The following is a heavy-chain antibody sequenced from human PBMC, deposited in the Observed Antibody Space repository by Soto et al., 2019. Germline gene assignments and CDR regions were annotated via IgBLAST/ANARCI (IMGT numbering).Heavy chain of an antibody. CDR1: GDSVGSGAFY. J-gene: IGHJ4*02. D-gene: IGHD2-2*01. CDR2: IYHTGRT. CDR3: ARDSTAFVFDY. V-gene: IGHV4-61*08. Sequence: LSETLSLTCTVSGDSVGSGAFYWSWIRQTPGKRLEWIGYIYHTGRTAYNPSLKSRVTISIDPSKNQFALNVTSVTAADTAIYYCARDSTAFVFDYWGQGALVTVSS.